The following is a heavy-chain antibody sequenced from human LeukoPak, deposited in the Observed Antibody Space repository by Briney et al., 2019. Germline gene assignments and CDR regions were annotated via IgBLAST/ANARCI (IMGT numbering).Heavy chain of an antibody. CDR1: GFTFSSYA. CDR3: SKVEADRPGGHLVG. CDR2: ISGSGGST. Sequence: GGSLRLSCAAAGFTFSSYAMSWVRQAPGKGLEWVSAISGSGGSTYCADSVKGRFTISRDYSKNTLYLQMNSLTAEDTAVYYCSKVEADRPGGHLVGWGQGTLVTVSS. D-gene: IGHD6-6*01. J-gene: IGHJ4*02. V-gene: IGHV3-23*01.